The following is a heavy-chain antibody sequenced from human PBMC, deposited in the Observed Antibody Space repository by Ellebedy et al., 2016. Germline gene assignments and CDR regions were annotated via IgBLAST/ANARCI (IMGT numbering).Heavy chain of an antibody. D-gene: IGHD2-2*01. J-gene: IGHJ5*02. CDR3: ARGDCSSTSCYEPPFDP. Sequence: SETLSLXCTVSGSSISRDGNYWSWIRQHPGKGLEWVGYIQYSGSTYYNPSLKSRLAIALDTSKNQFSLRLTSVTAADTAVYYCARGDCSSTSCYEPPFDPWGQGTLVTVSS. V-gene: IGHV4-31*03. CDR2: IQYSGST. CDR1: GSSISRDGNY.